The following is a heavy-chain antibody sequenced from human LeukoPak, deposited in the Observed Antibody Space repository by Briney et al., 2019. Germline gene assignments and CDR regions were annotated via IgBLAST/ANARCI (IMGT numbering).Heavy chain of an antibody. CDR2: INHSGST. CDR1: GGSFSGYY. V-gene: IGHV4-34*01. Sequence: PSETLSLTCAVYGGSFSGYYWSWIRQPPGKGLEWIGEINHSGSTNYNPSLKSRVTISVDTSKNQFSLKLSSVTAADTAVYYCARVGAAAPGGDYWGQGTLVTVSS. CDR3: ARVGAAAPGGDY. J-gene: IGHJ4*02. D-gene: IGHD6-13*01.